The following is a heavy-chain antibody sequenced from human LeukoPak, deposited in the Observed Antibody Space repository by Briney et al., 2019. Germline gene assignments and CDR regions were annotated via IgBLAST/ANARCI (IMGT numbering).Heavy chain of an antibody. CDR2: ISAYNGNT. D-gene: IGHD5-18*01. J-gene: IGHJ4*02. CDR3: ARGSNVDTAMVPDH. V-gene: IGHV1-18*01. Sequence: VASGKVSCKASGYTFTSYGISWVRQAPGQGLEWMGWISAYNGNTNYAQKLQGRVTMTTDTSTSTAYMGLRSLRSDDTAVYYCARGSNVDTAMVPDHWGQGTLVTVSS. CDR1: GYTFTSYG.